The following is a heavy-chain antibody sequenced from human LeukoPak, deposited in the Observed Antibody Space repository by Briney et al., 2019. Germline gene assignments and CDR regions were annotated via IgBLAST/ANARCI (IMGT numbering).Heavy chain of an antibody. CDR3: ARASIAATGP. D-gene: IGHD6-13*01. CDR2: INHSGST. V-gene: IGHV4-34*01. CDR1: GGSFSGYY. J-gene: IGHJ5*02. Sequence: PSETLSLTCAVYGGSFSGYYWSWIRQPPGEGLEWIGEINHSGSTNYNPSLKSRVTISVDTSKNQFSLKLSSVTAADTAVYYCARASIAATGPWGQGTLVTVSS.